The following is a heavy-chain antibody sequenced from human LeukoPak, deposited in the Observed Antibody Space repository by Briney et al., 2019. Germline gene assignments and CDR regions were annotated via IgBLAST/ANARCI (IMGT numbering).Heavy chain of an antibody. V-gene: IGHV3-21*01. CDR3: ARDQGYYYMDV. CDR1: GFTFISYS. CDR2: ISSSSSYI. J-gene: IGHJ6*03. Sequence: GGSLRLSCAASGFTFISYSLNWVRQAPGKGLEWVSSISSSSSYIYYADSVKGRFTISRDNAKNSLYLQMNSLRAEDTAVYYCARDQGYYYMDVWGKGTTVTVSS.